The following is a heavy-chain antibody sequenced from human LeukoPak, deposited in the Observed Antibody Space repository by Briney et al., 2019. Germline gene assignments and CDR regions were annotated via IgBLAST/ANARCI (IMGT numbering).Heavy chain of an antibody. V-gene: IGHV4-59*12. Sequence: SETLSLTCTVSSGSISGYYWSWIRQPPGKGLEWIGYIYHSGSTYYNPSLKSRVTISVDRSKNQFSLKLSSVTAADTAVYYCARGGYYDFWSGYFGPWGQGTLVTVSS. D-gene: IGHD3-3*01. CDR3: ARGGYYDFWSGYFGP. J-gene: IGHJ5*02. CDR1: SGSISGYY. CDR2: IYHSGST.